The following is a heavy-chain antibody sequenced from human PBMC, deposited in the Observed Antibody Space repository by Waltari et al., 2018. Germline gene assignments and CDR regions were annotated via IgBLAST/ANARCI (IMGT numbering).Heavy chain of an antibody. D-gene: IGHD3-10*01. V-gene: IGHV4-4*07. CDR1: GGSISSYY. J-gene: IGHJ4*02. CDR3: ARDLVQYYGSGSYFDY. Sequence: QVQLQESGPGLVKPSETLSLTCTVSGGSISSYYWSWIRQPAGKGLEWIGRIYTSGSTNYTPSLKSRVPMSVDTSKNQFSLKLSSVTAADTAVYYCARDLVQYYGSGSYFDYWGQGTLVTVSS. CDR2: IYTSGST.